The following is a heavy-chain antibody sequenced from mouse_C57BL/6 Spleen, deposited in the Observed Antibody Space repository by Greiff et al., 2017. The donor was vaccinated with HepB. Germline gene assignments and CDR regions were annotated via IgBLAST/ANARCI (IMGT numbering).Heavy chain of an antibody. CDR1: GYTFTSYW. CDR3: ARGGTYSKVVDY. J-gene: IGHJ2*01. D-gene: IGHD2-5*01. CDR2: IDPSDSYT. V-gene: IGHV1-69*01. Sequence: QVQLKQPGAELVMPGASVKLSCKASGYTFTSYWMHWVKQRPGQGLEWIGEIDPSDSYTNYNQKFKGKSTLTVDKSSSTAYMQLSSLTSEDSAVYYCARGGTYSKVVDYWGQGTTLTVSS.